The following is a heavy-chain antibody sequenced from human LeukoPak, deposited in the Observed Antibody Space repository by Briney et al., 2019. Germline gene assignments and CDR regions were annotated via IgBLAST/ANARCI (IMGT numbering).Heavy chain of an antibody. D-gene: IGHD3-3*01. CDR2: INSDGIST. V-gene: IGHV3-74*01. CDR1: GFTFSSYW. Sequence: GGSLRLSCAASGFTFSSYWMHWVRQAPGKGLVWVSRINSDGISTNYADSVKGRFTISRDNAKNTLYLQMNSLRAEDTGVYYCAKDALDYDFWSGYYSSPVRDAFDIWGQGTMVTVSS. J-gene: IGHJ3*02. CDR3: AKDALDYDFWSGYYSSPVRDAFDI.